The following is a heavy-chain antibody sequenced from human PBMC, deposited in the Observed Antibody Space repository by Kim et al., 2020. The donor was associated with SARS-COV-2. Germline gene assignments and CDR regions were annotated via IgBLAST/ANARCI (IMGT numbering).Heavy chain of an antibody. J-gene: IGHJ4*02. CDR1: GFIFSSYE. CDR2: ISNSTK. D-gene: IGHD3-9*01. V-gene: IGHV3-48*03. CDR3: ARFEGLFDF. Sequence: GGSLRLSCAASGFIFSSYEMNWVRQAPGRGLEWVSYISNSTKSYAESVKGRFTISRDNAKNSLYLQMNSLRVEDTAVYYCARFEGLFDFWGQGTLVTVSS.